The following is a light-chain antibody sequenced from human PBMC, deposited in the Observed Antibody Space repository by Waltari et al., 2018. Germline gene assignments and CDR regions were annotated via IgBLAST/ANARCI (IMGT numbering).Light chain of an antibody. J-gene: IGKJ1*01. V-gene: IGKV3-11*01. CDR2: DAS. Sequence: ETVLTQSPATLYFSPGARSTLSCRASQSVMNYIAWYQQKVGQAPRLLIYDASNRATGVPARFSGSGSGTDFSLTISSLESEDSAVYYCQQRRDWPKTFGQGTKVEIK. CDR3: QQRRDWPKT. CDR1: QSVMNY.